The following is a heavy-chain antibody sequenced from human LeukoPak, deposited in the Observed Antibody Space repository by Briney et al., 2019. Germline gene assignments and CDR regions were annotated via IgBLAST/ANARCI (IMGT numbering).Heavy chain of an antibody. CDR3: AKEGPWLYFDY. J-gene: IGHJ4*02. D-gene: IGHD3-9*01. CDR2: IRYDESKT. CDR1: GFTFSSFG. Sequence: GGSLRLSCAASGFTFSSFGMHWVRQAPGEGLEWVAFIRYDESKTFYADSVKGRFTISRDNSKNSLYLQMNSLRAEDTALYYCAKEGPWLYFDYWGQGALVTVSS. V-gene: IGHV3-30*02.